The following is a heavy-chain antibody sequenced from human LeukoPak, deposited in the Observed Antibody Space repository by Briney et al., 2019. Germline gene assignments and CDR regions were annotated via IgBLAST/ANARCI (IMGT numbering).Heavy chain of an antibody. J-gene: IGHJ1*01. CDR3: ARGAQQWLVTPEYFRH. D-gene: IGHD6-19*01. V-gene: IGHV4-34*01. CDR2: INHSGST. Sequence: TSETLSLTCAVYGGSFSGYYWSWIRQPPGKGLEWIGEINHSGSTNYNPSLKSRVTISVDTSKNQFSLKLSSVTAADTAVYYCARGAQQWLVTPEYFRHWGQGTLVTVSS. CDR1: GGSFSGYY.